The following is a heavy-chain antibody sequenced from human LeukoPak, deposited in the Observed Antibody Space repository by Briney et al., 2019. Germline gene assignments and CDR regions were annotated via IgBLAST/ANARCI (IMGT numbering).Heavy chain of an antibody. CDR1: GYSFTGFY. Sequence: ASVKVSCKASGYSFTGFYIHWVRQAPGQGLEWMGWINPSNGGTDCAHNFQGRVTMTRDTSVSTAYMELSGLRFDDTAVYYCARDHHRQTPISFDPWGQGTLVTVSS. CDR2: INPSNGGT. V-gene: IGHV1-2*02. J-gene: IGHJ5*02. CDR3: ARDHHRQTPISFDP.